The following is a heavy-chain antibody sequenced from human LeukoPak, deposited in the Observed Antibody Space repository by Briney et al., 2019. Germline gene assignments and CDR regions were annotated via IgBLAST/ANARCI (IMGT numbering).Heavy chain of an antibody. CDR2: ISHDGTKK. D-gene: IGHD5-12*01. V-gene: IGHV3-30*04. CDR3: ARLWAPGNYDY. CDR1: GFTFSSSA. Sequence: PGGSLRLSCEASGFTFSSSAMHWVRQAPGKGLEWVAVISHDGTKKYYADSVKGRFTIARDNSKKTLYLQMNSLRAEGMAVYHCARLWAPGNYDYWGQGTLVAVSS. J-gene: IGHJ4*02.